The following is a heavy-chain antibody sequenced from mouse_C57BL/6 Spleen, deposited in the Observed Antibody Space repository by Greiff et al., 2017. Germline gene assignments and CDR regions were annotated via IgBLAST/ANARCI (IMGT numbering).Heavy chain of an antibody. CDR2: INYDGSST. V-gene: IGHV5-16*01. Sequence: EVQLVESEGGLVQPGSSMKFSCTASGFNFSDYYMAWVRQVPEKGLEWVANINYDGSSTYYLASLQSRFIISRANAKNIRYLKTSSLKSEDTTTYYCARDRGTSVPWYFEVWGTGTTVTVSS. D-gene: IGHD1-1*01. J-gene: IGHJ1*03. CDR3: ARDRGTSVPWYFEV. CDR1: GFNFSDYY.